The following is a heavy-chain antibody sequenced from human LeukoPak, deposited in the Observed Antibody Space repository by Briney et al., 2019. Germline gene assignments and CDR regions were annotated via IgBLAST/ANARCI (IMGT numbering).Heavy chain of an antibody. CDR1: GGSFSGYY. Sequence: SETLSLTCAVYGGSFSGYYWSWIRQPPGKGLEWIGEINHSGSTDYNPSLKSRVTISVDTSKNQFSLKLSSVTAADTAVYYCASILYGSGSYLGYWGQGTLVTVSS. CDR3: ASILYGSGSYLGY. J-gene: IGHJ4*02. V-gene: IGHV4-34*01. D-gene: IGHD3-10*01. CDR2: INHSGST.